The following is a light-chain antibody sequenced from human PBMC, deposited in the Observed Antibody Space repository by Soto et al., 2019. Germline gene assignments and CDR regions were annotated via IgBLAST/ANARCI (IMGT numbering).Light chain of an antibody. Sequence: QSALTQPASVSGSPGQSITISCTGTSGDIGSYNRVSWYQQHPSKAPKLIIYEVTDRPSGVSNRFSGSKSGNTASLTISGLQAEDEAEYYRSSYTNINTRACVFGTGTKLTVL. J-gene: IGLJ1*01. V-gene: IGLV2-14*01. CDR1: SGDIGSYNR. CDR3: SSYTNINTRACV. CDR2: EVT.